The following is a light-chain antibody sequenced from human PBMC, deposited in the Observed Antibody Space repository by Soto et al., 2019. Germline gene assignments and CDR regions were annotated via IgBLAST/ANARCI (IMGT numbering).Light chain of an antibody. J-gene: IGLJ3*02. CDR3: QSFYTNSLV. CDR2: EDN. Sequence: NFMLTQPPSVSESPGKTVTISCTRSSGSIASNYVQWYQQRPGSAPTTVIYEDNQRPSGVPDRFSGSIDSSSNSASLTLTGLKTEDEADYYCQSFYTNSLVFGGGTKLTVL. CDR1: SGSIASNY. V-gene: IGLV6-57*04.